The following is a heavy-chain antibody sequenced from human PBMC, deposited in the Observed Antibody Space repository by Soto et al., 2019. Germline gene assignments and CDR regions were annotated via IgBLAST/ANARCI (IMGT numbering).Heavy chain of an antibody. CDR3: VKDSGGWPGNFFDH. J-gene: IGHJ5*02. V-gene: IGHV3-9*01. CDR2: ISWNSAGV. D-gene: IGHD2-15*01. CDR1: GFIFDGFA. Sequence: SLRISCTFTGFIFDGFAMHWVRQAPGKGLEWVSGISWNSAGVVYADSVKGRFTISRDNAEDSLYLHMNSLRPDDTAFYFCVKDSGGWPGNFFDHWGQGAMVTVSS.